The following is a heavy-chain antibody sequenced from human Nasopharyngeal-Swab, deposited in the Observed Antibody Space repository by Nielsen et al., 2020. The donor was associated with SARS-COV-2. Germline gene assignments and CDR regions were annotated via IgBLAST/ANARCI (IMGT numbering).Heavy chain of an antibody. J-gene: IGHJ4*02. D-gene: IGHD6-13*01. CDR2: INSSSSYT. CDR1: GFTFSDYY. Sequence: GGSLRLSCAASGFTFSDYYMSWIRQAPGKGLEWVSYINSSSSYTNYADSVKGRFTISRDNAKNSLYPQMNSLRAEDTAVYYCARDSAAAGTVFDYWGQGTLVTVSS. V-gene: IGHV3-11*06. CDR3: ARDSAAAGTVFDY.